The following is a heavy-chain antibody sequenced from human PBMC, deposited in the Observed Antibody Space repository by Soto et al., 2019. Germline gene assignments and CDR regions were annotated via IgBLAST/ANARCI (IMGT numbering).Heavy chain of an antibody. Sequence: PSETLSLTCAVSGGSISSGGYAWSWIRQPPGKGLEWIGYIYHSGSTYYNPSLKSRVTISVDRSKNQFSLKLGSVTAADTAVYYCARVTIFGVVKYAFDIWGQGTMVTVSS. CDR1: GGSISSGGYA. CDR2: IYHSGST. CDR3: ARVTIFGVVKYAFDI. J-gene: IGHJ3*02. V-gene: IGHV4-30-2*01. D-gene: IGHD3-3*01.